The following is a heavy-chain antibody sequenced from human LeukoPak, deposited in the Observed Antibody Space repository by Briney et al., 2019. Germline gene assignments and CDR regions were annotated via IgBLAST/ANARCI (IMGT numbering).Heavy chain of an antibody. J-gene: IGHJ4*02. CDR3: ARVSGSYYFDY. CDR2: IYYGGST. Sequence: GGSLRLSCAASGFTVSSNYMSWVRQAPGKGLEWDSVIYYGGSTYYADSVKGRFTISRDNSKNTLYLQMNSLRAEDTAVYYCARVSGSYYFDYWGQGTLVTVSS. V-gene: IGHV3-53*01. D-gene: IGHD1-26*01. CDR1: GFTVSSNY.